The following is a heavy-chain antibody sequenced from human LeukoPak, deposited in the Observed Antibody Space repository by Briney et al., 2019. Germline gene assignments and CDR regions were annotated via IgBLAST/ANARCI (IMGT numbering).Heavy chain of an antibody. CDR3: ARGYDIDV. J-gene: IGHJ6*02. CDR2: IYYTGTT. V-gene: IGHV4-59*01. Sequence: SETLSLTGTVSGGSISNYYWSWIRQPPGKALEWIGYIYYTGTTKYNPSLKSRATISLDTSKNQFSLKLTSVNAADTALFFCARGYDIDVWGQGTTVTVSS. CDR1: GGSISNYY.